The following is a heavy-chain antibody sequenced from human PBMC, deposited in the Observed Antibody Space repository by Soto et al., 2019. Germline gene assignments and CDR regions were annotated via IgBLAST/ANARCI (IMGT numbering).Heavy chain of an antibody. CDR3: AKDPRVYSSQFHSSDYYF. J-gene: IGHJ4*02. CDR2: ISGSGVST. Sequence: EVQMLQSGGGLVQPGGSLRLSCAASGITFSSSAMGWVRQTPGKGLEWVSTISGSGVSTYYADSVKGRFTISRDNSKNTLYLQMNSLRVEDTAVYYCAKDPRVYSSQFHSSDYYFWGQGTLVTVSS. CDR1: GITFSSSA. D-gene: IGHD3-22*01. V-gene: IGHV3-23*01.